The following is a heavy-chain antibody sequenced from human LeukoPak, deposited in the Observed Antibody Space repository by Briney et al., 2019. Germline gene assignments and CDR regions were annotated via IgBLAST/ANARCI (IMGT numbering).Heavy chain of an antibody. Sequence: SVKVSCKAAGGTFSSYAISWVRQAPGQGIEWMGGIIPILGIANYAQKFQGRVTITADKSTSTAYMELSSLRSEDTAVYYCARAQYCSTTSCSFGYWGQCTLVTVSS. CDR1: GGTFSSYA. D-gene: IGHD2-2*01. CDR3: ARAQYCSTTSCSFGY. J-gene: IGHJ4*02. CDR2: IIPILGIA. V-gene: IGHV1-69*10.